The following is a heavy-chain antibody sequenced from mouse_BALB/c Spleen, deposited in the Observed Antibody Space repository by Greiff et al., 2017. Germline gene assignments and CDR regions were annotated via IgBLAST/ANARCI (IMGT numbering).Heavy chain of an antibody. D-gene: IGHD1-1*01. CDR2: INSNGGST. CDR1: GFTFSSYG. Sequence: EVKLVESGGGLVQPGGSLKLSCAASGFTFSSYGMSWVRQTPDKRLELVATINSNGGSTYYPDSVKGRFTISRDNAKNTLYLQMSSLKSEDTAMYYCARDNYGSSWYFDVWGAGTTVTVSS. CDR3: ARDNYGSSWYFDV. V-gene: IGHV5-6-3*01. J-gene: IGHJ1*01.